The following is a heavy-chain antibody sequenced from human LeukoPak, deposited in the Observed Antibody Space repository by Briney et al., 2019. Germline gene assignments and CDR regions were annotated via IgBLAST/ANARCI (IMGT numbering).Heavy chain of an antibody. V-gene: IGHV3-13*01. J-gene: IGHJ4*02. CDR1: GFTFSDYD. Sequence: GGSLRLSCAASGFTFSDYDMHWVRQATGKGLEWVSAIGTAGDTYYTGSLKDGFTISIENSKNSLYLQMNSLRAGDTAVYYCARVAKERVGGVYYFDYWGQGTLVTVSS. CDR3: ARVAKERVGGVYYFDY. D-gene: IGHD1-1*01. CDR2: IGTAGDT.